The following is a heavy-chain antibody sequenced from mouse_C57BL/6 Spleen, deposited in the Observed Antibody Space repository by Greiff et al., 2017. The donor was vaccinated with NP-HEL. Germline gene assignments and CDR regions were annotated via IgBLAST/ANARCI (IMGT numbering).Heavy chain of an antibody. CDR2: IYPGDGDT. Sequence: VQLQQSGPELVKPGASVKISCKASGYAFSSSWMNWVKQRPGKGLEWIGRIYPGDGDTNYNGKFKGKATLTADKSSSTAYMQLSSLTSEDSAVYCCARSGDYYGSGYWYFDVWGTGTTVTVAS. D-gene: IGHD1-1*01. J-gene: IGHJ1*03. CDR3: ARSGDYYGSGYWYFDV. V-gene: IGHV1-82*01. CDR1: GYAFSSSW.